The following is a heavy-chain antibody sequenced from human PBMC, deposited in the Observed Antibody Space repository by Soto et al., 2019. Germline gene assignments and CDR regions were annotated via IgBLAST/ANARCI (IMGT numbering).Heavy chain of an antibody. Sequence: SVKVSCKASGGTFSSYTISWVRQAPGQGLEWMGRIIPILGIANYAQKFQGRVTITADKSTSTAYMELSSLRSEDTAVYYCAIISPVEVGPRGVTDYYYYGRDVWG. V-gene: IGHV1-69*02. CDR1: GGTFSSYT. CDR2: IIPILGIA. D-gene: IGHD3-10*01. CDR3: AIISPVEVGPRGVTDYYYYGRDV. J-gene: IGHJ6*02.